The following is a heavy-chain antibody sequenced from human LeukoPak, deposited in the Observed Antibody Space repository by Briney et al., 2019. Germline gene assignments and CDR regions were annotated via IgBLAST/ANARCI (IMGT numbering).Heavy chain of an antibody. CDR3: ARGDVVQGRFDY. CDR1: GGSFSGYY. V-gene: IGHV4-34*01. D-gene: IGHD3-10*01. Sequence: SETLSLTCAVYGGSFSGYYWSWIRQPPGKGLEWIGEINHSGSTNYNPSLKSRVTISVDTSKNQFSLKLSSVTAADTAVYYCARGDVVQGRFDYWGQGTLVTVSS. CDR2: INHSGST. J-gene: IGHJ4*02.